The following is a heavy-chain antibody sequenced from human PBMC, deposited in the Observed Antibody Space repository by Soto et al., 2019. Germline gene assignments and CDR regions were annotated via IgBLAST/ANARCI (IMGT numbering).Heavy chain of an antibody. CDR3: ATELNDMQAFDI. CDR2: TWYDESHK. D-gene: IGHD1-1*01. V-gene: IGHV3-33*01. CDR1: GFTFSTYG. Sequence: QVQLVESGGGVVQPGRSLRLSCVASGFTFSTYGMHWVRQAPGKGLEWVAMTWYDESHKYYADSVKDRFTISRDNSKNTLYLLMNSLRDEDSAVYYCATELNDMQAFDIWGQGTMVTVSS. J-gene: IGHJ3*02.